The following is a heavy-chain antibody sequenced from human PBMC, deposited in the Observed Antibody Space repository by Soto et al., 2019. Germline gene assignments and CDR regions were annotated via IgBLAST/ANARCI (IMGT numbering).Heavy chain of an antibody. V-gene: IGHV1-69*13. D-gene: IGHD2-8*01. CDR2: IIPIFGTA. J-gene: IGHJ4*02. Sequence: GASVKVSCKASGGTFSSYAISWVRQAPGRGLEWMGGIIPIFGTANYAQKFQGRVTITADESTSTAYMELSSLRSEDTAVYYCASSPIVLMVYATYYFDYWGQGTLVTVST. CDR1: GGTFSSYA. CDR3: ASSPIVLMVYATYYFDY.